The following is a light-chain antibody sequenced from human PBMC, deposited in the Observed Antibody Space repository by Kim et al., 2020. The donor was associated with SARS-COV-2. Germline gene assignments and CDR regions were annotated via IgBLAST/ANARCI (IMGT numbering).Light chain of an antibody. CDR1: QSVSSSY. Sequence: EIVLTQSPGTLSLSPGERATLSCRASQSVSSSYLAWHQQKPGQAPRLLIYGASSRATGIPDRFSGSGSGTDFTLTISRLEAEDFAVYYCQQYGSSPLTFGGGTKVDIK. J-gene: IGKJ4*01. CDR3: QQYGSSPLT. V-gene: IGKV3-20*01. CDR2: GAS.